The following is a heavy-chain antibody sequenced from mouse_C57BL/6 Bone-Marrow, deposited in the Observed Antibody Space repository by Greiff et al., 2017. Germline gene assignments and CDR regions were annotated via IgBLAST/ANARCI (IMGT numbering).Heavy chain of an antibody. V-gene: IGHV1-59*01. D-gene: IGHD3-1*01. CDR2: IDPSDSYT. J-gene: IGHJ4*01. Sequence: VQLQQPGAELVRPGTSVKLSCKASGYTFTSYWMHWVKQRPGQGLEWIGVIDPSDSYTNYNQKFKGKATLTVDTSSSTAYMQLSSLTSEDSAVYCCARHSSGAMDYWGQGTSVTVSS. CDR1: GYTFTSYW. CDR3: ARHSSGAMDY.